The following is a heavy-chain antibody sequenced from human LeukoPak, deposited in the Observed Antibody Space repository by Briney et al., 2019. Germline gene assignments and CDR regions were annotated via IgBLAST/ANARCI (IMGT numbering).Heavy chain of an antibody. V-gene: IGHV3-30-3*01. J-gene: IGHJ3*02. Sequence: PGGSLRLSCAASGFTFSSYAMHWVRQAPGKGLEWVAVISYDGSNKYYADSVKGRFTISRDNSKNTLYLQMNSLRAEDTAVYYCAREGYCSGGSCYKDAFDIWGQGTMVTVSS. CDR2: ISYDGSNK. CDR3: AREGYCSGGSCYKDAFDI. CDR1: GFTFSSYA. D-gene: IGHD2-15*01.